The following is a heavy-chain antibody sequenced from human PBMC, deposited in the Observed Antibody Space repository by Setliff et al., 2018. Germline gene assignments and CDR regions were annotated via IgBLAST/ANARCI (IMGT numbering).Heavy chain of an antibody. D-gene: IGHD2-15*01. CDR2: ISSYNTDIT. CDR1: GYIFSSYG. Sequence: VASVKVSCKASGYIFSSYGISWVRQAPGQGLQWMGWISSYNTDITNYAERFQGRITMTTDTSTSAAYMELRGLRSDDTAIYYCAISTLTICSGGSCPNVFDVWGSGTLVTVSS. J-gene: IGHJ3*01. CDR3: AISTLTICSGGSCPNVFDV. V-gene: IGHV1-18*01.